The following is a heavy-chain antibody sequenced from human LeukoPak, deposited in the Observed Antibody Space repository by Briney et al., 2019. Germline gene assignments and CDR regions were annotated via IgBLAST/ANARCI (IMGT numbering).Heavy chain of an antibody. CDR2: IHYTGST. J-gene: IGHJ4*02. V-gene: IGHV4-39*07. CDR1: GGSISSSSYY. D-gene: IGHD5-18*01. CDR3: ARVTRGYSYGYIDY. Sequence: SETLSLTCTVSGGSISSSSYYWGWIRQPPGKGLEWFGTIHYTGSTDYNPSLKSRVTISVDTSKNQFSLKLSSVTAADTAVYYCARVTRGYSYGYIDYWGQGTLVTVSS.